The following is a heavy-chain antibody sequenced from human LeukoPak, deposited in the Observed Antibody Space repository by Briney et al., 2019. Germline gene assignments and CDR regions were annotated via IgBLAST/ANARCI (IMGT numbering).Heavy chain of an antibody. CDR1: GGSISSYY. CDR2: IYYSGST. Sequence: PSETLSLTCTVSGGSISSYYWSWIRQPPGKGLEWIGYIYYSGSTNYNPSLKSRVTISVDTSKNQFSLKLSSVTAADTAVYYCAAGQQLGRGRNYFDYWGQGTLVTVSS. J-gene: IGHJ4*02. D-gene: IGHD6-13*01. V-gene: IGHV4-59*01. CDR3: AAGQQLGRGRNYFDY.